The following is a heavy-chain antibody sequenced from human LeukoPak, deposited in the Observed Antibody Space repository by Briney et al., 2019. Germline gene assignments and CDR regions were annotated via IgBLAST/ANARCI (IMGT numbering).Heavy chain of an antibody. CDR2: IYSGGST. CDR3: AKAHSSGFYLNYYFDY. CDR1: GFTVSSNY. D-gene: IGHD3-22*01. J-gene: IGHJ4*02. Sequence: GGSLRLSCAASGFTVSSNYMSWVRQAPGKGLEWVSVIYSGGSTYYADSVKGRFTISRDNSKNTLYLQMNSLRAADTAVYYCAKAHSSGFYLNYYFDYWGQGTLVTVSS. V-gene: IGHV3-53*01.